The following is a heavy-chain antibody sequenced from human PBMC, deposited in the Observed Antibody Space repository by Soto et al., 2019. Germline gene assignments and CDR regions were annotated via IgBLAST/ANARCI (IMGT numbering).Heavy chain of an antibody. Sequence: PSETLSLTCAVSGGSISSSNWWSWVRQPPGKGLEWIGEIYHSGSTNYNPSLKSRVTISVDKSKNQFSLKLSSVTAADTAVYYCARRGTYYDILTGSGDHYYYYYGMDVWGQGTTVTVSS. CDR1: GGSISSSNW. CDR2: IYHSGST. V-gene: IGHV4-4*02. J-gene: IGHJ6*02. D-gene: IGHD3-9*01. CDR3: ARRGTYYDILTGSGDHYYYYYGMDV.